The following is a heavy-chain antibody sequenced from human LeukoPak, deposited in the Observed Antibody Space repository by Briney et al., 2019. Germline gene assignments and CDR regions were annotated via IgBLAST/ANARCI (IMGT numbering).Heavy chain of an antibody. CDR2: IKSKTDGGTT. V-gene: IGHV3-15*01. Sequence: GGSLRLSCAASGFTFSNAWMSWVRQAPGKGLEWVGRIKSKTDGGTTDYAAPVKGRFTISSDDSKNTLYLQMNSLKTEDTAVYYCTTSPTAYYYYGMDVWGQGTTVTVSS. CDR3: TTSPTAYYYYGMDV. J-gene: IGHJ6*02. CDR1: GFTFSNAW. D-gene: IGHD5-18*01.